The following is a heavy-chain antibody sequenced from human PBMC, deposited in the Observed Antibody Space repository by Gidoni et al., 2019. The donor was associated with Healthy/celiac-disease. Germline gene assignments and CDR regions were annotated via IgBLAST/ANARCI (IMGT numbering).Heavy chain of an antibody. CDR2: SIPIFGTA. CDR3: ASEYYYDSSAPGRPVSYYYYYMDV. CDR1: GGTFSSYA. D-gene: IGHD3-22*01. J-gene: IGHJ6*03. Sequence: QVQLVQSGAEVKKPGSSVKVSCKASGGTFSSYAISWVRQAPGQGLEWLGGSIPIFGTANSAQKFQGRVTITADESTSTAYMELSSLRSEDTAVYYCASEYYYDSSAPGRPVSYYYYYMDVWGKGTTVTVSS. V-gene: IGHV1-69*01.